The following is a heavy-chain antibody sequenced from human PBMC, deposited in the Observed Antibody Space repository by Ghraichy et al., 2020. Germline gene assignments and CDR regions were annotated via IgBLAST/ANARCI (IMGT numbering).Heavy chain of an antibody. CDR2: ISSSSSTI. CDR3: ARDESMTDPNLEWLWDHFYYYYYMDV. CDR1: GFTFSSYS. Sequence: GGSLRLSCAASGFTFSSYSMNWVRQAPGKGLEWVSYISSSSSTIYYADSVKGRFTISRDNAKNSLYLQMNSLRAEDTAVYYCARDESMTDPNLEWLWDHFYYYYYMDVWGKGTTVTVSS. V-gene: IGHV3-48*04. J-gene: IGHJ6*03. D-gene: IGHD3-3*01.